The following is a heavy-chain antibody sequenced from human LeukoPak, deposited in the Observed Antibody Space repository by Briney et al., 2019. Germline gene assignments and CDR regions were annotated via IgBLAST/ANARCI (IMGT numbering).Heavy chain of an antibody. D-gene: IGHD5-12*01. Sequence: SETLSLTCAVYGGSFSGYYWSWIRQPPGKGLEWIGEINHSGSTNYNPSLKSRVTISVDTSKNQFSLKLSSVTAADTAVYYCAAVEMATIGGAFDYWGQGTLVTVSS. J-gene: IGHJ4*02. CDR2: INHSGST. CDR3: AAVEMATIGGAFDY. V-gene: IGHV4-34*01. CDR1: GGSFSGYY.